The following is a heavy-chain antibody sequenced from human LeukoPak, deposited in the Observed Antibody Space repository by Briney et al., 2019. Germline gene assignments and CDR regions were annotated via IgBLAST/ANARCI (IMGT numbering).Heavy chain of an antibody. D-gene: IGHD3-22*01. CDR2: IYYSGST. V-gene: IGHV4-59*01. CDR3: ARYVSSGLDY. J-gene: IGHJ4*02. CDR1: GDSISGYY. Sequence: SETLSLTCTVSGDSISGYYWSWMRQPPGRGLEWIGYIYYSGSTNYNSSLKSRVTISVDTSKNQFSLKLSSVTAADTAVYYCARYVSSGLDYWGQGTLVTVSS.